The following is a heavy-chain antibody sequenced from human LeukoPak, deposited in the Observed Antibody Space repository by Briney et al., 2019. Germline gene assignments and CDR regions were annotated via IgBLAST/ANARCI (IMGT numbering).Heavy chain of an antibody. J-gene: IGHJ4*02. D-gene: IGHD3-22*01. Sequence: SETLSLTCTVSGGSISSYYWSWIRQPPGKGLEWIGYIYYSGSTNYSPSLKSRVTISVDTSKNQFSLKLSSVTAADTAVYYCARETYYYDSSGYHHYFDYWGQGTLVTVSS. CDR2: IYYSGST. V-gene: IGHV4-59*01. CDR1: GGSISSYY. CDR3: ARETYYYDSSGYHHYFDY.